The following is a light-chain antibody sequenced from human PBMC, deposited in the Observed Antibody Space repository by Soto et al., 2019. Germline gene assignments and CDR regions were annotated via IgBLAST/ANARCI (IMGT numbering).Light chain of an antibody. V-gene: IGKV3-20*01. J-gene: IGKJ2*01. CDR1: QSVSSSY. CDR2: GAS. CDR3: QQYGSSPPT. Sequence: EIVLTQSPGTLSLSPGEIATLSCRASQSVSSSYLAWYQQKPGQAPRLVIYGASGRATGIPDRFSGSGSGTDFTLTISRLEPEDFAVYYCQQYGSSPPTFGQGTKLEIK.